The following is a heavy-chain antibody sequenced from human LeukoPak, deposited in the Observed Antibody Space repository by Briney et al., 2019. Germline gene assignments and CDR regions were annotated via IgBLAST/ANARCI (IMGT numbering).Heavy chain of an antibody. CDR3: ARDVRPYDFWSGYYDY. CDR2: FDPEDGET. J-gene: IGHJ4*02. CDR1: GYTLTELS. D-gene: IGHD3-3*01. V-gene: IGHV1-24*01. Sequence: VASVKVSCKVSGYTLTELSMHWVRQAPGKGLELMGGFDPEDGETIYAQKFQGRVTMTEDTSTDTAYMELSSLRSEDTAVYYCARDVRPYDFWSGYYDYWGQGTLVTVSS.